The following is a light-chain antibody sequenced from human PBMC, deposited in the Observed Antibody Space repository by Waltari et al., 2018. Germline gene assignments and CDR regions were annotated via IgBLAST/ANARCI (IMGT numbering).Light chain of an antibody. J-gene: IGKJ4*01. CDR1: QSVSST. CDR2: GAS. CDR3: QQYSKWPLT. Sequence: EIVLTQSPATLSLSQGEGANLSCRASQSVSSTLAWYQQKPGQAPRLLIHGASSRATGIPARFRGSGSGTDFTLTISSLEPEDFAVYYCQQYSKWPLTFGGGTKVEIK. V-gene: IGKV3-11*01.